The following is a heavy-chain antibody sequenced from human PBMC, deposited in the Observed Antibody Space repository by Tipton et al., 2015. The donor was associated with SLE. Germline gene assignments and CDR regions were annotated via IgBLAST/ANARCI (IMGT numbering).Heavy chain of an antibody. J-gene: IGHJ3*02. Sequence: TLSLTCDVSGASIGSSSSHWWSWVRQPPGKGLEWIGEIHHSGSTNYNPSLMRRVTMSVDQSKNQLSLTMSSVTAADTAVYHCARRNYDVLSGYYDAFDIWGQGTIVPVSS. CDR3: ARRNYDVLSGYYDAFDI. CDR2: IHHSGST. V-gene: IGHV4-4*02. D-gene: IGHD3-3*01. CDR1: GASIGSSSSHW.